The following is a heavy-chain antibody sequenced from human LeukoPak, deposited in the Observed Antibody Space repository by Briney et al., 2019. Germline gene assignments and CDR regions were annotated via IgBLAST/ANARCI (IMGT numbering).Heavy chain of an antibody. CDR2: IYSGGST. D-gene: IGHD6-13*01. CDR1: GFTVSSIY. CDR3: ARDRGAAAAGYFDY. J-gene: IGHJ4*02. V-gene: IGHV3-53*01. Sequence: GGSLRLSCVASGFTVSSIYMSWVRQAPGKGLEWVSVIYSGGSTYYADSVKGRFTISRDNSKNTLYLQMNSLRAEDTAVYYCARDRGAAAAGYFDYWGQGTLVTVSS.